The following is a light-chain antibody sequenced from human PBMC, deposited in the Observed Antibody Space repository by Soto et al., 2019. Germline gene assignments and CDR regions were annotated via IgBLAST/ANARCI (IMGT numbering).Light chain of an antibody. V-gene: IGKV3-15*01. CDR1: QSVSNH. J-gene: IGKJ2*01. CDR3: QQYSEWPQT. Sequence: EIVMTQSPATLSVSPGERVTLSCRARQSVSNHLAWYQQQPGQAPRLLIYGASTRVTGVPARFSGSGSGIEFTLTISSLQSEDFAVYYCQQYSEWPQTFGPGTKLDIK. CDR2: GAS.